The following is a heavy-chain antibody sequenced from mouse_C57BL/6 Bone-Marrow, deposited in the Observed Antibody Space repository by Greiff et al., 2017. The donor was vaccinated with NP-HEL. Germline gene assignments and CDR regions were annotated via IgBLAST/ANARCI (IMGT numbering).Heavy chain of an antibody. CDR1: GYTFTSYW. CDR2: IYPGSGST. CDR3: ARYYYGKSY. Sequence: QVQLKESGAELVKPGASVKMSCKASGYTFTSYWITWVKQRPGQGLEWIGDIYPGSGSTNYNEKFKSKATLTVDTSSSTAYMQLSSLTSEDSAVYYCARYYYGKSYWGQGTTLTVSS. V-gene: IGHV1-55*01. J-gene: IGHJ2*01. D-gene: IGHD1-1*01.